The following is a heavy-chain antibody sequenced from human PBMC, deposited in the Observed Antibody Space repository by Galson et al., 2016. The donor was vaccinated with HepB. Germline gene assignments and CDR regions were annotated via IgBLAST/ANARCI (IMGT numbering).Heavy chain of an antibody. Sequence: QSGAEVKKPGESLKISCKGSRNTFTDHWIGWVRQRPGKGLEWMGIIYPGDSDTRYSPPFQGQVTISADKSSRYAYLQWSSLKASDTAMYYCVRRGDGYDFDRWGQGTLVTVSS. CDR2: IYPGDSDT. D-gene: IGHD5-24*01. CDR3: VRRGDGYDFDR. J-gene: IGHJ4*02. CDR1: RNTFTDHW. V-gene: IGHV5-51*01.